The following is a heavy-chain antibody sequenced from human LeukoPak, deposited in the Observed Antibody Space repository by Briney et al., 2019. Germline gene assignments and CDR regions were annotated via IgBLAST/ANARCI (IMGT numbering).Heavy chain of an antibody. Sequence: GGSLRLSCAASGFTFSSYAMSWVRQAPGKGLEWVSGISSSVGGTYYADSVKGRFTISRDNSKTTLYLQMNSLRVEDTAIYYCARREWEIPQYNWFDPWGQGTLVTVSS. CDR2: ISSSVGGT. CDR1: GFTFSSYA. J-gene: IGHJ5*02. CDR3: ARREWEIPQYNWFDP. V-gene: IGHV3-23*01. D-gene: IGHD1-26*01.